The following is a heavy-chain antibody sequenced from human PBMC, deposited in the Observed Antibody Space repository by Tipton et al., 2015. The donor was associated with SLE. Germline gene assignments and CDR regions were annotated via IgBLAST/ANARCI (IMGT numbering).Heavy chain of an antibody. V-gene: IGHV4-59*08. Sequence: TLSLTCTVSGGSISSHYWSWIRQPPGKGLEWIGYIYYSGSTNYNPSLKSRVTISVDTSKNQFSLKLSSVTAADTAVYYCARRLPNWFDPWGQGTLVTVSS. D-gene: IGHD4-11*01. CDR1: GGSISSHY. J-gene: IGHJ5*02. CDR2: IYYSGST. CDR3: ARRLPNWFDP.